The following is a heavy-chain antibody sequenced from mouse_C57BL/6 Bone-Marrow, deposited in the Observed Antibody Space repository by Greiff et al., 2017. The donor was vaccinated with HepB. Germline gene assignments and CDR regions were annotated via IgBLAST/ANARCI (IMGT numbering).Heavy chain of an antibody. CDR1: GYTFTGPG. CDR3: ARDRWYFDY. CDR2: IFPGSGST. V-gene: IGHV1-56*01. J-gene: IGHJ2*01. Sequence: QVQLKQFGLELVRPGAPGRISGKAPGYTFTGPGMQWVRQRPGQGLGWIGEIFPGSGSTYYNEKFKGKATLTVDTSSSTAYMQLSSLTSEDSAVYFCARDRWYFDYWGQGTTLTVSS. D-gene: IGHD1-1*02.